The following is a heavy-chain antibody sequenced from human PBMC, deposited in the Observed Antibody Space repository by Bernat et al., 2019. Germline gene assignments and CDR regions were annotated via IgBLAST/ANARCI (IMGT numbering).Heavy chain of an antibody. CDR3: AKGSGRSSSSGGIDY. CDR2: ISYDGINK. CDR1: GFTFSTYA. V-gene: IGHV3-30*18. Sequence: QVQLVESGGGVVQPGRSLRLSCAASGFTFSTYAIHWVRQAPGKGLKWVAVISYDGINKYYADYVKARFTISRDNSNNTVYLQMNSLRPEDTAVYYCAKGSGRSSSSGGIDYWGQGTLVTVSS. D-gene: IGHD6-6*01. J-gene: IGHJ4*02.